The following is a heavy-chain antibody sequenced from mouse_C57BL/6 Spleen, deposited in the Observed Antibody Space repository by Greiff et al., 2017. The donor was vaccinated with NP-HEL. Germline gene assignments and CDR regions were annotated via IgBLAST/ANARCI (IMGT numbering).Heavy chain of an antibody. Sequence: EVQLQQSGAELVRPGASVKLSCTASGFNIKDDYMHWVKQRPEQGLEWIGWIDPENGDTEYASKFQGKATITADTSSNTSYLQLSRLTSEDTAVYYCTTQEGFAYWGQGTLVTVSA. CDR2: IDPENGDT. CDR1: GFNIKDDY. CDR3: TTQEGFAY. V-gene: IGHV14-4*01. J-gene: IGHJ3*01.